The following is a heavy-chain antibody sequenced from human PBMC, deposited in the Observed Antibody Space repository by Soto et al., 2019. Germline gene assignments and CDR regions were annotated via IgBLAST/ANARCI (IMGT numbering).Heavy chain of an antibody. CDR3: ASGGAGSGPFTWELPDH. D-gene: IGHD1-26*01. CDR1: GNTFTYRY. V-gene: IGHV1-45*02. Sequence: QMQLLQSGAEVMKTGSSVTVSCKALGNTFTYRYLHWVRQAPGQALEWMGWITPFNGDVHYAQKFQERVTITGDRSINTAYMQMSSLRSEDTAMYFCASGGAGSGPFTWELPDHWGQGTLVTVSS. CDR2: ITPFNGDV. J-gene: IGHJ4*02.